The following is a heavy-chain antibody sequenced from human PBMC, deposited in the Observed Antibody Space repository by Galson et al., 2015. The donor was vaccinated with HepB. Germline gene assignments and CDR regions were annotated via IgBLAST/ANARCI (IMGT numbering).Heavy chain of an antibody. CDR1: GDTDDNFA. D-gene: IGHD5-24*01. CDR3: AREGDGLYFDN. CDR2: FMFLFQTA. J-gene: IGHJ4*02. V-gene: IGHV1-69*13. Sequence: SVKVSCKASGDTDDNFAISWVRQAPGQGLEWVGGFMFLFQTANYGQKFQSRFAITADASTTTSYMEVTSLRLDDTAVYYCAREGDGLYFDNWGQGTLVTVSS.